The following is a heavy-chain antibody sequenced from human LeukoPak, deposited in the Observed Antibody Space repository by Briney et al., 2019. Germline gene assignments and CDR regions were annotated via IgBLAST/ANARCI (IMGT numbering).Heavy chain of an antibody. CDR1: GFTFSSYA. CDR3: ANDGIAGADNSHFDN. J-gene: IGHJ4*02. CDR2: LSNSGGST. D-gene: IGHD6-13*01. Sequence: GGSLRPSCAPAGFTFSSYAMSWVRQAPGKGLEWVSGLSNSGGSTYYADSVKGRFTISRDNSKNTLYLQMNSLRAEDTAVYYCANDGIAGADNSHFDNWGQGTLGTVSS. V-gene: IGHV3-23*01.